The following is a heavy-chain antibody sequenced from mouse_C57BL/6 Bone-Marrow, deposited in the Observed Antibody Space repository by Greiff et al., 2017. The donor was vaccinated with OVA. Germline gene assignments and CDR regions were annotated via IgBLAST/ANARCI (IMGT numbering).Heavy chain of an antibody. V-gene: IGHV7-3*01. Sequence: VQLKESGGGLVQPGGSLSLSCAASGFTFTDYYMSWVRQPPGKALEWLGFIRNKANGYTTEYSASVKGRFTISRDNSQSILYLQMNALRAEDSATYYCARYTGYFDYWGQGTTLTVSS. CDR3: ARYTGYFDY. CDR2: IRNKANGYTT. CDR1: GFTFTDYY. J-gene: IGHJ2*01.